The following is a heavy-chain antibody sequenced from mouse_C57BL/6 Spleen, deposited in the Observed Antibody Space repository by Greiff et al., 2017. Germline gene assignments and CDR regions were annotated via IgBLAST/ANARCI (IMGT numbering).Heavy chain of an antibody. CDR2: IWSGGST. J-gene: IGHJ2*01. D-gene: IGHD1-1*01. CDR1: GFSLTSYG. CDR3: ARTPTVVAYSLDY. V-gene: IGHV2-2*01. Sequence: QVQLQQSGPGLVQPSHSLSITCTVSGFSLTSYGVHWVRQSPGKGLEWLGVIWSGGSTDYNETFIARLSINKDNSTSQVFLKMNSLQADDTAIYYCARTPTVVAYSLDYWGQGTTLTVSS.